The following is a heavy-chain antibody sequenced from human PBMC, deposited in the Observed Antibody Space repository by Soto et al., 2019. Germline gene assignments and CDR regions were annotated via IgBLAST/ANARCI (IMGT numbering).Heavy chain of an antibody. V-gene: IGHV1-69*01. CDR2: ISPFFGTT. J-gene: IGHJ4*02. CDR1: GGGTLSNGA. Sequence: QVHLVQSGADGRKSGSSVRVSCTASGGGTLSNGAISWVRQAPGQGLEWLGRISPFFGTTDYSQSFQGRLTMTPDASTGTVYMDLRSLKSDDTAVYYCAREVVTETTWGSFDSWGQGTLVTVSS. D-gene: IGHD2-21*02. CDR3: AREVVTETTWGSFDS.